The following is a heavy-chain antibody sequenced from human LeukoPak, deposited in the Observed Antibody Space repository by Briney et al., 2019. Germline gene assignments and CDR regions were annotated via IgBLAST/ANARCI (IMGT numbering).Heavy chain of an antibody. CDR1: GFTFSSYG. D-gene: IGHD3-3*01. Sequence: SGGSLRLSCAASGFTFSSYGIHWVRQAPDKGLEWVGFISYDAANEYYADSVKGRFTISRDNSKNTLYLQMNSLRPEDTAVYYCAKVGGVVIPGAYWGQGTLVTVSS. V-gene: IGHV3-30*18. CDR2: ISYDAANE. CDR3: AKVGGVVIPGAY. J-gene: IGHJ4*02.